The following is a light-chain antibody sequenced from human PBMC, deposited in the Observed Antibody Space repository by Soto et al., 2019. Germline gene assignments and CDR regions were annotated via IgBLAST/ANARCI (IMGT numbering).Light chain of an antibody. Sequence: EIVMTQSPATLSVSPGERATLSCRASHSVSSDLAWYQQKPGQAPRVLIYGASTRATGIPARFSGSGSGTDFTLTISRLETEDFAVFYCQQYGTSEIIFGQGTRLEIK. CDR3: QQYGTSEII. J-gene: IGKJ5*01. V-gene: IGKV3-15*01. CDR2: GAS. CDR1: HSVSSD.